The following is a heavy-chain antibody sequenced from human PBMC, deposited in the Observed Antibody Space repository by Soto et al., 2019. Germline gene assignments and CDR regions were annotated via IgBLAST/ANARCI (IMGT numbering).Heavy chain of an antibody. J-gene: IGHJ4*02. CDR1: GFTFSDYY. CDR3: ARDARYSGGRQGFDY. CDR2: ISSSSSYT. D-gene: IGHD1-26*01. V-gene: IGHV3-11*06. Sequence: PGGSLRLSCAASGFTFSDYYMSWIRQAPGKGLEWVSYISSSSSYTNYADSVKGRFTVSRDNAKNSLYLQMNSLRAEDTAVYYCARDARYSGGRQGFDYWGQGTLVTVSS.